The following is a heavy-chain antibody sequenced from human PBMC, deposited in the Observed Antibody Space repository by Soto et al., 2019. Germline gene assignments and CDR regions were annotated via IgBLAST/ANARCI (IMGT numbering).Heavy chain of an antibody. CDR3: AKEYVTLTPRSSSLSAV. V-gene: IGHV3-23*01. Sequence: EVQLLESGGRLVQPGGSLTVSCAASGFTSGTYAITWVRQAPGKGLQWVSAISETSRAAYYADSVRGRIIISRDISKSPVHLLIDTLRAEDTAVHYCAKEYVTLTPRSSSLSAVRRQGPVVT. D-gene: IGHD6-13*01. CDR2: ISETSRAA. J-gene: IGHJ3*01. CDR1: GFTSGTYA.